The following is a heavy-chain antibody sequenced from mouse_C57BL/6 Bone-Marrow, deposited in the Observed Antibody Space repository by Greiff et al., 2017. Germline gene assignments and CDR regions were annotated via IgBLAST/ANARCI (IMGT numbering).Heavy chain of an antibody. J-gene: IGHJ4*01. Sequence: QVQLKQPGAELVKPGASVKLSCKASGYTFTSYWMQWVKQRPGQGLEWIGELDPSDSYPTYNQKFKGKATLTVDTSSSTAYMQLSSLTSEDSAVYYCASIYYGYERAMDYWGQGTSVTVSS. V-gene: IGHV1-50*01. CDR1: GYTFTSYW. CDR2: LDPSDSYP. D-gene: IGHD2-2*01. CDR3: ASIYYGYERAMDY.